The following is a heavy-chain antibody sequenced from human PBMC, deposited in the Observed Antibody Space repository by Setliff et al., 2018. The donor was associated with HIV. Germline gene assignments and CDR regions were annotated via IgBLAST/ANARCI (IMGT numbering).Heavy chain of an antibody. Sequence: SETLSLTCTVSGGSMTSSNYYWGWIRQSPGRGLEWIGSISSSGSTTYHPSLRSRVTVSAATSKNQFSLKVTSVTAADTATYVCARGVVGNYYDFFNIYFWDYMDVWGNGTTVTVSS. CDR2: ISSSGST. CDR1: GGSMTSSNYY. CDR3: ARGVVGNYYDFFNIYFWDYMDV. V-gene: IGHV4-39*07. D-gene: IGHD3-3*01. J-gene: IGHJ6*03.